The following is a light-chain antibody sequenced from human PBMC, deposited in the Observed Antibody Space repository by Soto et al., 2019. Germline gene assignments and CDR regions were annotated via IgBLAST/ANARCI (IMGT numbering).Light chain of an antibody. J-gene: IGLJ3*02. V-gene: IGLV1-40*01. Sequence: QSVLTQPPSVSGAPGQRITISCTGSSSNIGPSYDVHWYQQLPGTAPKLLIYGTSNRSSGVPDRFSGSKSGTSASLAITGLQTEDEADYYCQSYDSSLSSWVFGGGTKLTVL. CDR3: QSYDSSLSSWV. CDR2: GTS. CDR1: SSNIGPSYD.